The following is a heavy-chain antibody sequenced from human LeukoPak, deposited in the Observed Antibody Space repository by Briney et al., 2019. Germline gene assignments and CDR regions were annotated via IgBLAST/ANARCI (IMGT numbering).Heavy chain of an antibody. CDR2: INPNSGGT. J-gene: IGHJ4*02. D-gene: IGHD3-3*01. V-gene: IGHV1-2*02. CDR3: ASRSTIFGPVDY. Sequence: ASVKVSCKASGYTFTGYYMHWVRQAPGQGLEWMGWINPNSGGTNYAQKFQGRVAMTRDTSISTAYMELSRLRSDDTAVCYCASRSTIFGPVDYWGQGTLVTVSS. CDR1: GYTFTGYY.